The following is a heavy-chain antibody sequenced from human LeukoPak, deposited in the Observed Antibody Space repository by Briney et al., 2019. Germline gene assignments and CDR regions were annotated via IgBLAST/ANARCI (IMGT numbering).Heavy chain of an antibody. CDR1: GFSFGTYS. Sequence: PGGSLRLSCSASGFSFGTYSMNWVRQAPGKGLEWISYISSSTNIVYYADSVKGRFAISRDNAKNSLYLQMNSLRAEDTAVYYCARGIGGYWGQGTLVTVSS. J-gene: IGHJ4*02. D-gene: IGHD1-26*01. CDR3: ARGIGGY. CDR2: ISSSTNIV. V-gene: IGHV3-48*04.